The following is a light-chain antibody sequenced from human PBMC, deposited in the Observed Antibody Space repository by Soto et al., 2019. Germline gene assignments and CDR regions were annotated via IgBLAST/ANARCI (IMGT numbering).Light chain of an antibody. Sequence: QPVLTQPPSVSGAPGQRVTISCTGSSSNIGAGYDVHWYQQLPGTAPKLLIYGNNNRPSGVPDRFSGSKSGTSASLAITGLQAEDEADYYCQSYDSSLSAFVFGTGTKVTVL. CDR2: GNN. V-gene: IGLV1-40*01. J-gene: IGLJ1*01. CDR1: SSNIGAGYD. CDR3: QSYDSSLSAFV.